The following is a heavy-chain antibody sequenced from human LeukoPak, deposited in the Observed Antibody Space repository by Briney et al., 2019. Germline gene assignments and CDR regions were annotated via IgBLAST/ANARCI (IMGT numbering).Heavy chain of an antibody. CDR1: GFTFSDAW. CDR2: IKSKTDGGTT. CDR3: LMAYFDY. V-gene: IGHV3-15*01. Sequence: GWSLRLSFAASGFTFSDAWMTWVRQAPGKGLEWVGRIKSKTDGGTTDYAAPVKGRFTISRDDSKNTLYLQMSSLKTDDTAVYYCLMAYFDYWGQGTLVTVSS. D-gene: IGHD2-8*01. J-gene: IGHJ4*02.